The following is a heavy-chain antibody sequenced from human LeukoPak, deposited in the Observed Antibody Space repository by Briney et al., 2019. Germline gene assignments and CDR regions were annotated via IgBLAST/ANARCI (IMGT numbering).Heavy chain of an antibody. CDR2: IKSKVDGGTP. D-gene: IGHD3-16*01. CDR1: GFTFSKAW. V-gene: IGHV3-15*01. CDR3: TTEGGVYFGY. J-gene: IGHJ4*02. Sequence: PGGSLRLSCAASGFTFSKAWMSWVRQAPGKGPEWVGRIKSKVDGGTPDHAAPVKGRFTISRDDSKNTLYLQMNSLKTEDTAVYYCTTEGGVYFGYWGQGSLVTVSS.